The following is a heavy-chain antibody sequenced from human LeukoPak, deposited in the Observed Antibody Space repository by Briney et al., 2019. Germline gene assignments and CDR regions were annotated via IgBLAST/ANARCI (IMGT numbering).Heavy chain of an antibody. J-gene: IGHJ4*02. D-gene: IGHD3-3*01. CDR1: GFTFSSYG. CDR2: IRYDGSNK. Sequence: PGGSLRLSCAASGFTFSSYGMHWVRQAPGKGLEWVAFIRYDGSNKYYADSVKGRFTISRDNSKNTLYLRMNSLRAEDTAVYYCAKDQYDFWSGYLVYWGQGTLVTVSS. CDR3: AKDQYDFWSGYLVY. V-gene: IGHV3-30*02.